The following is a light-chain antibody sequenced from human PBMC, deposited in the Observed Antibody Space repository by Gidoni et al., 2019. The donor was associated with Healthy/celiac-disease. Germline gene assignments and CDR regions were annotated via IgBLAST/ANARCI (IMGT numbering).Light chain of an antibody. CDR1: QGISNY. V-gene: IGKV1-27*01. Sequence: DIQMTQSPSSLSASVGDRVTITCRASQGISNYLAWYQQKPGKVPKLLIYAAFTLQSGVPSRFSGRGSGTDFTLTSSSLQPEDVATYYCQNYNSAPFTCGPGTKVEIK. J-gene: IGKJ3*01. CDR3: QNYNSAPFT. CDR2: AAF.